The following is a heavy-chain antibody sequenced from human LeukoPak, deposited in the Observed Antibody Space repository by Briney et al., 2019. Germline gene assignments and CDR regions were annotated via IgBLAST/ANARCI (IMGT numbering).Heavy chain of an antibody. CDR2: ISGSGGST. CDR1: GFTFSRNT. V-gene: IGHV3-23*01. J-gene: IGHJ5*02. D-gene: IGHD2-2*01. CDR3: AKDRHAPGRYCSTTTCFPFDP. Sequence: HSGGSLRLSCAASGFTFSRNTMNWVRQAPGKGLEWVSGISGSGGSTYYADSVKGRFTISRDNSKSTLYLQMNSLRAEDTAVYYCAKDRHAPGRYCSTTTCFPFDPWGQGTLVTVSS.